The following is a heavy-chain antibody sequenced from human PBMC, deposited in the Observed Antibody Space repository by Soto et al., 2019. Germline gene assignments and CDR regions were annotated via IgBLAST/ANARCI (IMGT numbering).Heavy chain of an antibody. D-gene: IGHD2-2*01. J-gene: IGHJ6*02. CDR1: GGTFSSYA. CDR3: ARSQGSSTSLEIYYYYYYGMDV. CDR2: IIPISDTT. V-gene: IGHV1-69*01. Sequence: QVQLVQSGAEVKKPGSSVKVSCKASGGTFSSYAISWVRQAPGQGLEWMGGIIPISDTTNYAQKFQGRVTITADEYTSTAYMELSSLISEDTAVYYCARSQGSSTSLEIYYYYYYGMDVWGQGTTVTVSS.